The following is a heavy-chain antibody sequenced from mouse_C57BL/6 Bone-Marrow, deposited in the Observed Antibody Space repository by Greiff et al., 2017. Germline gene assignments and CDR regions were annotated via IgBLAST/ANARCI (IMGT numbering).Heavy chain of an antibody. D-gene: IGHD1-1*01. V-gene: IGHV1-64*01. CDR3: ARGGYDYGSSRFAY. J-gene: IGHJ3*01. CDR2: IHPNSGST. Sequence: QVQLQQPGAELVKPGASVKLSCKASGYTFTSYWMHWVKQRPGQGLEWIGMIHPNSGSTNYNEKFKSKATLTVDKSSSTAYMQLSSLTSEESAVYYCARGGYDYGSSRFAYWGQGTLVTVSA. CDR1: GYTFTSYW.